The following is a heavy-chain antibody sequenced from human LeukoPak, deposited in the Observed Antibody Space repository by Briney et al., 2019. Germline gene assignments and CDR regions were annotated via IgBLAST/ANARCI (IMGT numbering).Heavy chain of an antibody. CDR1: GYTFTSYA. CDR3: ARHYYDSSGYYAYYYYYGMDV. D-gene: IGHD3-22*01. V-gene: IGHV7-4-1*02. J-gene: IGHJ6*02. CDR2: INTNTGNP. Sequence: GASVKVSCKASGYTFTSYAMNWVRQAPGQGLEWMGWINTNTGNPTYAQGFTGRFVFSLDTSVSTAYLQISSLKAEDTAVYYCARHYYDSSGYYAYYYYYGMDVWGQGTTVTVSS.